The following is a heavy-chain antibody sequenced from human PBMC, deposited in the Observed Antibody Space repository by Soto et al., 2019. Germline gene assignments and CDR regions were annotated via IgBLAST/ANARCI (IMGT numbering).Heavy chain of an antibody. D-gene: IGHD5-12*01. Sequence: EVQLVESGGAVIQPGGSVRLSCAASGFSFSTFSMSWVRQAPGKGLEWVAYISSRSSTVHYAESVKGRFNISRDNTKKSLYLQVNTVRADDTAVYYCARRGGNGYSTYWYFDLWGRGTLLTVSS. V-gene: IGHV3-48*04. J-gene: IGHJ2*01. CDR1: GFSFSTFS. CDR2: ISSRSSTV. CDR3: ARRGGNGYSTYWYFDL.